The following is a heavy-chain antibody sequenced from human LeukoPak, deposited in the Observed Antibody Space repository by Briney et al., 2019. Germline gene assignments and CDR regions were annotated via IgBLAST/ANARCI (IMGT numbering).Heavy chain of an antibody. J-gene: IGHJ5*02. CDR1: GGSISSYY. V-gene: IGHV4-59*01. Sequence: SETLSLTCTVSGGSISSYYWSWIRQPPGKGLEWIGYIYDSGSTNYNPSLKSRVTISVDTSKNQFSLKLSSVTAADTAVYYCARYSSGYRFDPWGQGTLVTVSS. D-gene: IGHD3-22*01. CDR2: IYDSGST. CDR3: ARYSSGYRFDP.